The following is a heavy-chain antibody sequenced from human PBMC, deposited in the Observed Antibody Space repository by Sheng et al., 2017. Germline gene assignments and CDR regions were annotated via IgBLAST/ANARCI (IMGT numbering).Heavy chain of an antibody. D-gene: IGHD1-20*01. J-gene: IGHJ5*02. V-gene: IGHV3-23*04. CDR2: ISASGGSR. CDR3: AKGGMRYPLQNWFDP. CDR1: GFRFSVYW. Sequence: EVQLVESGGGLVQPGGSLRLSCAASGFRFSVYWMSWVRQAPGKGLEWVSVISASGGSRYYADSVKGRFTISRDNSKNTLYLQMNSLRADDTAVYYCAKGGMRYPLQNWFDPWG.